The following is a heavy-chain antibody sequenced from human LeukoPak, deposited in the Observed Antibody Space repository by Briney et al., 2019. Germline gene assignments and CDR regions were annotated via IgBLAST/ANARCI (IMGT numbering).Heavy chain of an antibody. D-gene: IGHD2-2*01. CDR3: ARDPPLDYCSSTSCYDYYYGMDV. V-gene: IGHV1-69*01. Sequence: SVKVSCKASGGTFSSHAISWVRQAPGQGLEWMGGIIPIFGTANYAQKFQGRVTITADESTSTAYMELSSLRSEDTAVYYCARDPPLDYCSSTSCYDYYYGMDVWGQGTTVTVSS. CDR1: GGTFSSHA. CDR2: IIPIFGTA. J-gene: IGHJ6*02.